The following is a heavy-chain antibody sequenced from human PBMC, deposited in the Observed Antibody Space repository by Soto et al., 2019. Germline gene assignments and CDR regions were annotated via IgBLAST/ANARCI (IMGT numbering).Heavy chain of an antibody. V-gene: IGHV2-5*02. CDR2: IYWDDDH. J-gene: IGHJ4*02. CDR3: AREVYYSTYFDS. CDR1: GFSLSTNGVD. Sequence: QITLKESGPTLVRPTQTLTLTCTFSGFSLSTNGVDVGWIRQPPGKDLEWLALIYWDDDHRYSPSLKTRLTITKDTSKNQVVLTMTKLDPADTATYYCAREVYYSTYFDSWGQGTLVTVSS. D-gene: IGHD3-10*01.